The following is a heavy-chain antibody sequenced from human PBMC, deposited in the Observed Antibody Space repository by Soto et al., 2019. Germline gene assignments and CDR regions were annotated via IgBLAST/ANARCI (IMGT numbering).Heavy chain of an antibody. D-gene: IGHD2-15*01. J-gene: IGHJ5*02. Sequence: SQTLSLTCAISGDSVSSNSAAWNWIRQSPSRGLEWLGRTYYRSKWYYDYTSSVRSRISINPDTSKNQFSLQLRSVTPEDTAVYYCARDEDEYLGLNHWSQGIPVTVSS. CDR2: TYYRSKWYY. CDR1: GDSVSSNSAA. V-gene: IGHV6-1*01. CDR3: ARDEDEYLGLNH.